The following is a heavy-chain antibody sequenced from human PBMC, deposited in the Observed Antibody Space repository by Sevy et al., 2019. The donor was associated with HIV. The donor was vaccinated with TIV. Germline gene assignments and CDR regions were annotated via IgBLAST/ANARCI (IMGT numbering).Heavy chain of an antibody. CDR3: ARSNWVTATNGFSKSYYFDY. Sequence: SETLSLTCTVSGDSFSSYFWAWIRQPAGKGLEWIGRINTSGSTNYNPSLKSRFTMSVDTSKSQFSPTVTSLTAADTAIYFCARSNWVTATNGFSKSYYFDYWGQGSLVTVSS. D-gene: IGHD7-27*01. CDR2: INTSGST. CDR1: GDSFSSYF. V-gene: IGHV4-4*07. J-gene: IGHJ4*02.